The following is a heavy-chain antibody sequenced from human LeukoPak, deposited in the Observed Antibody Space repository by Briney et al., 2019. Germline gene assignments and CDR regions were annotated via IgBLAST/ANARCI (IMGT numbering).Heavy chain of an antibody. V-gene: IGHV3-53*01. Sequence: GGSLRLSCAASGFTVSSNYMTWVRQAPGKGLEWVPVIYSGGSTDYADSVKGRFTISRDKSKNTVYVQMSSLRTEDTAVYYCASGSKDDYYYGMDVWGQGTTVTVSS. J-gene: IGHJ6*02. CDR3: ASGSKDDYYYGMDV. CDR1: GFTVSSNY. CDR2: IYSGGST. D-gene: IGHD5-24*01.